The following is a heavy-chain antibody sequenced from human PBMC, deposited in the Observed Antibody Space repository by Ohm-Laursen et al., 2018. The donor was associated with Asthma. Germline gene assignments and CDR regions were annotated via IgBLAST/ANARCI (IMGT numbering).Heavy chain of an antibody. CDR1: GGSISSGDYY. J-gene: IGHJ4*02. CDR3: ARVDYDYIWGSYRLDY. Sequence: PSQTLSLTCTVSGGSISSGDYYWSWIRQPPGKGLEWIGYIYYSGSTYYNPSLKSRVTISVDTSKNQFSLKLSSVTAADTAVYYCARVDYDYIWGSYRLDYWGQGTLVTVSS. V-gene: IGHV4-30-4*01. CDR2: IYYSGST. D-gene: IGHD3-16*02.